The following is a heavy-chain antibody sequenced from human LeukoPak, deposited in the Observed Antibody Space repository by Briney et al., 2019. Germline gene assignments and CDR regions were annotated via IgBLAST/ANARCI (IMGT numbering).Heavy chain of an antibody. J-gene: IGHJ2*01. CDR2: IYYSGST. V-gene: IGHV4-59*01. CDR3: ARDPDYYDSSGSSGYFDL. Sequence: ASETLSLTCTVSGGSISRYYWSWIRQPPWTGLEWIGYIYYSGSTNYNPSLKSRVTISVDTSKNQFSLKLSSVTAADTAVYYCARDPDYYDSSGSSGYFDLWGRGTLVTVSS. D-gene: IGHD3-22*01. CDR1: GGSISRYY.